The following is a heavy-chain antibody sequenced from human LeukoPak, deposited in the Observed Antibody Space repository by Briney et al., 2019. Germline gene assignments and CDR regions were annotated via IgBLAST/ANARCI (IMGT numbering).Heavy chain of an antibody. D-gene: IGHD6-6*01. CDR2: ISWNSGSI. CDR3: ARGPEAPYYYYYMDV. V-gene: IGHV3-9*01. CDR1: GFTFDDYA. Sequence: GGSLRLSCAASGFTFDDYAMHWVRQAPGKGLEWVSGISWNSGSIGYADSVKGRFTISRDNAKNSLYLQMDSLRAEDTAVYYCARGPEAPYYYYYMDVWGKGTTVTVSS. J-gene: IGHJ6*03.